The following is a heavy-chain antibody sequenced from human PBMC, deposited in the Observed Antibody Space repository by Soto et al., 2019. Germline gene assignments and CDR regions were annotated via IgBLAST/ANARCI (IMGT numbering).Heavy chain of an antibody. Sequence: QVQLVQSGAEVKNPGSSVKVSCKASGGTFSSYAISWVRQAPGQGLALMGGIIPIFGTANYAQKFQGRVTITGDESTSTAYMELSSLRSEDTAVYYCARGRVYYDSRTIPGWFDPWGQGTLVTVSS. D-gene: IGHD3-22*01. CDR1: GGTFSSYA. J-gene: IGHJ5*02. V-gene: IGHV1-69*01. CDR2: IIPIFGTA. CDR3: ARGRVYYDSRTIPGWFDP.